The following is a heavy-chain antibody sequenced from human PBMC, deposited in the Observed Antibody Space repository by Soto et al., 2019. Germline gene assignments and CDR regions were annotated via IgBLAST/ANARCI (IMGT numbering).Heavy chain of an antibody. CDR3: TMTTVTTWGY. CDR2: IYYSGST. V-gene: IGHV4-59*01. CDR1: GGSISSYY. D-gene: IGHD4-17*01. J-gene: IGHJ4*02. Sequence: SETLSLTCTVSGGSISSYYWSWIRQPPGKGLEWIGYIYYSGSTNYNPSLKSRVTISVDTSKNQFSLKLSSVTAADTAVYYCTMTTVTTWGYWGQGTLVTVSS.